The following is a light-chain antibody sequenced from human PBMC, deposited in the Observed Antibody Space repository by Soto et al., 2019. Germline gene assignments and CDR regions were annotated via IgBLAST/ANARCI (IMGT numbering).Light chain of an antibody. CDR1: QSVSSN. J-gene: IGKJ1*01. V-gene: IGKV3-15*01. CDR2: GAS. CDR3: QQYNNWPRT. Sequence: EIVMTQSPATLSVSPGERATLSCRASQSVSSNLAWYQQKPGQAPRLLIYGASTRATGIPARFSARGSGTEFTLTISSLQSEDFAVYYCQQYNNWPRTFGQGTKVEIK.